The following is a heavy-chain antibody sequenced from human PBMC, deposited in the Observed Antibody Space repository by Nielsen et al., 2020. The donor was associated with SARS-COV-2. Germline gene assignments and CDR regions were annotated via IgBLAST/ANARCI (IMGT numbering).Heavy chain of an antibody. Sequence: GESLKISCGASGFTISSSFMSWVRQAAGKGLDWVSVIYTDGSTSHADSVKGRFTISRDNSKNFLYLEMNSLRFEDTAFYYCASLVEMSAIRGGDFWGQGTLVTVSS. CDR3: ASLVEMSAIRGGDF. J-gene: IGHJ4*02. CDR1: GFTISSSF. D-gene: IGHD5-24*01. CDR2: IYTDGST. V-gene: IGHV3-53*05.